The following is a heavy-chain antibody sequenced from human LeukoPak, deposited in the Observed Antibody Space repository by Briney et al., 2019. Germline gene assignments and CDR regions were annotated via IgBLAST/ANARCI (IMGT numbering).Heavy chain of an antibody. CDR3: ARLSPLERTGSSYYHALGI. J-gene: IGHJ6*02. CDR2: THHSGKT. CDR1: GGSISSYY. Sequence: KPSETLSLTCTVPGGSISSYYWSWIRQPPGKGLDWIGYTHHSGKTNYNPSLQSRVSISIDTSKNQFSLKLTSVTAADTAVYYCARLSPLERTGSSYYHALGIWGQGTTVTVSS. D-gene: IGHD1-1*01. V-gene: IGHV4-59*01.